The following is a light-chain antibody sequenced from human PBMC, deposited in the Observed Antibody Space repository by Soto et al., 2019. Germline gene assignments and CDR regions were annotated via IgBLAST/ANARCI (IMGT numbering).Light chain of an antibody. Sequence: DIQMTQSPSTLSVSLGDRVTITCWASQSISSWLAWYQQKPGKAPKLLIYDASSLESGVPSRFSGSGYGTEFNLTISSLQPDDFATYYCQQYNSYSWTFGQGTKVDIK. V-gene: IGKV1-5*01. CDR2: DAS. CDR1: QSISSW. J-gene: IGKJ1*01. CDR3: QQYNSYSWT.